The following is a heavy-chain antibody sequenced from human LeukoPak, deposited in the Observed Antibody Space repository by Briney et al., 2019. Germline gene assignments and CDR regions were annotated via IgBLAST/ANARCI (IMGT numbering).Heavy chain of an antibody. CDR2: IYTSGST. V-gene: IGHV4-61*02. J-gene: IGHJ4*02. Sequence: PSETLSLTYTVSGGSISSGTYYWSWIRQPAGKGLEWIGRIYTSGSTNYNPSLRSRVTMSVDTSKNQFSLKLSSVTAADTAVYYCARLKGIVVYWGQGTLVTVSS. CDR3: ARLKGIVVY. D-gene: IGHD1-26*01. CDR1: GGSISSGTYY.